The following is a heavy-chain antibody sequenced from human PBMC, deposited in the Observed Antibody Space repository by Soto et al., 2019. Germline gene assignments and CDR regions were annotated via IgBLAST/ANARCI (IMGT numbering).Heavy chain of an antibody. CDR1: GYTFKNYG. CDR3: VLGGQETGYYRDMDY. J-gene: IGHJ4*02. V-gene: IGHV1-18*04. CDR2: ISAYNGDT. Sequence: QDHLVQSGGEVKKPGASAKVSCKASGYTFKNYGINWVRQAPGRGLEWVAWISAYNGDTSYAQHLQGRVTVTTETLTNTAYMELRSLRPDDTAVYFCVLGGQETGYYRDMDYWGQGTLVSVSS. D-gene: IGHD3-9*01.